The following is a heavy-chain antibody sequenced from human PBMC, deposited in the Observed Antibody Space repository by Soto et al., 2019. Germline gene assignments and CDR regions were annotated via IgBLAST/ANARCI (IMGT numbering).Heavy chain of an antibody. J-gene: IGHJ5*02. CDR1: GGSISSYY. Sequence: SETLSLTCTVSGGSISSYYWSWIRQPPGKGLEWIGYIYYSGSTNYNPPLKSRVTISVDTSKNQFSLKLSSVTAADTAVYYCARGLPVLRYFDWLSKTNWFDPWRQGTLVTVSS. D-gene: IGHD3-9*01. CDR3: ARGLPVLRYFDWLSKTNWFDP. CDR2: IYYSGST. V-gene: IGHV4-59*01.